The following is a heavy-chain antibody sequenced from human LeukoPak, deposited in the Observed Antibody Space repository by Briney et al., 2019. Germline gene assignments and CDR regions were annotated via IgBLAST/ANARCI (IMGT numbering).Heavy chain of an antibody. V-gene: IGHV3-23*01. CDR1: GFTFSNYA. Sequence: GGSLRLSCAASGFTFSNYAMNWVRQAPGKGLEGVSSISDSGGKTYYADSVKVRFTISRDNSKNTLYLQMNSLRAEDTAVYYCAKRGLGSSWSNLDYWGQGTLVTVSS. D-gene: IGHD6-13*01. CDR3: AKRGLGSSWSNLDY. J-gene: IGHJ4*02. CDR2: ISDSGGKT.